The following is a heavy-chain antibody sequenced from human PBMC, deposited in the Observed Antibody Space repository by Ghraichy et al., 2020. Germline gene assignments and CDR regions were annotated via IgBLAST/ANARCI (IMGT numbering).Heavy chain of an antibody. V-gene: IGHV4-31*03. CDR2: IYYSGST. Sequence: SETLSLTCTVSGGSISSGGYYWSWIRQHPGKGLEWIGYIYYSGSTYYNPSLKSRVTISVDTSKNQFSLKLSSVTAADTAVYYCARDLRSGWKHNWFDPWGQGTLVTVSS. CDR3: ARDLRSGWKHNWFDP. J-gene: IGHJ5*02. CDR1: GGSISSGGYY. D-gene: IGHD6-19*01.